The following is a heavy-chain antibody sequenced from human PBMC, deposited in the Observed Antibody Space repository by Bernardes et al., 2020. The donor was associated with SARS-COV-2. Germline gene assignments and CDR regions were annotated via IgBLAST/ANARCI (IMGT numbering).Heavy chain of an antibody. CDR2: ISWNSGSI. CDR1: GFTFGDYA. Sequence: GGSLRLSCAASGFTFGDYAMHWVRQAPGKGLEWVSGISWNSGSIGYADSVKGRFTISRDNAKNSLYLQMNSLRAEDTALYYCAKGVPAAASKYYYYYGMDVWGQGTTVTVSS. CDR3: AKGVPAAASKYYYYYGMDV. D-gene: IGHD2-2*01. V-gene: IGHV3-9*01. J-gene: IGHJ6*02.